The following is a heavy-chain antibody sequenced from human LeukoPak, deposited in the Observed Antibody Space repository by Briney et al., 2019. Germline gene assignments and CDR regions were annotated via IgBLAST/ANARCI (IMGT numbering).Heavy chain of an antibody. Sequence: SVKVSCKASGGTFSSYAISWVRQAPGQGLEWMGEIIPIFGTANYAQKFQGRVTITAGASTSTAYMELSSLRSEDTAVYYCASAYDFWSGSNYWGQGTLVTVSS. J-gene: IGHJ4*02. D-gene: IGHD3-3*01. V-gene: IGHV1-69*01. CDR2: IIPIFGTA. CDR1: GGTFSSYA. CDR3: ASAYDFWSGSNY.